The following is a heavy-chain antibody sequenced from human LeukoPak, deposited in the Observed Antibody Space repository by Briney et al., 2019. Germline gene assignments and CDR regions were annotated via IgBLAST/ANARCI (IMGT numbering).Heavy chain of an antibody. CDR1: GYTFTGYY. V-gene: IGHV1-2*02. Sequence: LWASVKVSCKASGYTFTGYYMHWVRQAPGQGLEWMGWINPNSGGTNYAQKFQGRVTMTRDTSISTAYMELSRLRSDDTAVYYCARGVGGSYYVGEPLYYFDYWGQGTLVTVSS. CDR3: ARGVGGSYYVGEPLYYFDY. D-gene: IGHD1-26*01. CDR2: INPNSGGT. J-gene: IGHJ4*02.